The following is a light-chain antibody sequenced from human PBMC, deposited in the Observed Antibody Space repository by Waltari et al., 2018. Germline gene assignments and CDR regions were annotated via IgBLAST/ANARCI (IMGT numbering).Light chain of an antibody. J-gene: IGLJ2*01. CDR2: YDS. CDR3: LVWHSTTDHHGV. CDR1: NIGSKS. V-gene: IGLV3-21*04. Sequence: SSVVTQSPSVSVAPGETARITCGGDNIGSKSVHWYQQRPGQAPVLVISYDSDRPSGIPERFSGSNSGNTATLTISWVEADDEADYYCLVWHSTTDHHGVFGGGTKLTVL.